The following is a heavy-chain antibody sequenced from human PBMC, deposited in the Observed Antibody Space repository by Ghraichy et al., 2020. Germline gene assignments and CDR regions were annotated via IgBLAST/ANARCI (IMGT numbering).Heavy chain of an antibody. Sequence: SQTLSLTCAISGDSVSTKYAAWNWIRQSPLRGLEWLGRTYYRTKWHNEYAVSVESRITINPDTSKNQFSLQLTSVTPEDTAVYYCARDYDQSFDSWGQGTLVTVSS. CDR2: TYYRTKWHN. D-gene: IGHD3-22*01. V-gene: IGHV6-1*01. J-gene: IGHJ4*02. CDR3: ARDYDQSFDS. CDR1: GDSVSTKYAA.